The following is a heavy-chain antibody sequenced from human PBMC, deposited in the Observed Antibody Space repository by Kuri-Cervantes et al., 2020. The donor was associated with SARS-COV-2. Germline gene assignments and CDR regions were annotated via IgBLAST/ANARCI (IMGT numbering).Heavy chain of an antibody. Sequence: GGSLRLSCEVSGFLFSASAIHWVRQGSGKGLEWVGRVRGKANNYATAYAASVKGRFTISRDDSKNMAYLQMNSLRAEDTAVYYCARGMYSGSYWDAFDIWGQGTMVTVSS. CDR3: ARGMYSGSYWDAFDI. D-gene: IGHD1-26*01. CDR1: GFLFSASA. V-gene: IGHV3-73*01. J-gene: IGHJ3*02. CDR2: VRGKANNYAT.